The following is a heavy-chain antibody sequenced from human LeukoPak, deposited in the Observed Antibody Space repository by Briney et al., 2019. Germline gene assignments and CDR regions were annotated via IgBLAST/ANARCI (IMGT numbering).Heavy chain of an antibody. CDR1: GFTFSDYN. V-gene: IGHV3-11*01. J-gene: IGHJ6*02. CDR3: ARSIGLTGGGVDV. D-gene: IGHD3-9*01. Sequence: GGSLRLSCAASGFTFSDYNMNWVRQAPGKGLEWVSHITNGGSTIHHADSVKGRSTISRDNAKKTLYLQMNSLRAEDTAVYYCARSIGLTGGGVDVWGQGTTVTVSS. CDR2: ITNGGSTI.